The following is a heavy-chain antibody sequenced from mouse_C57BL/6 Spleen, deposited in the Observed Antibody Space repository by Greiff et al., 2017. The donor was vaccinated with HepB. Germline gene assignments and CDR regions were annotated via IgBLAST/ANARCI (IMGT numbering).Heavy chain of an antibody. D-gene: IGHD2-5*01. Sequence: VQLQQSGPELVKPGASVKISCKASGYAFSSSWMNWVKQRPGKGLEWIGRIYPGDGDTNYNGKFKGKATLTADKSSRTAYMQLSSLTSEDSAVYFCARDYSNYEDAMDYWGQGTSVTVSS. CDR3: ARDYSNYEDAMDY. CDR2: IYPGDGDT. J-gene: IGHJ4*01. CDR1: GYAFSSSW. V-gene: IGHV1-82*01.